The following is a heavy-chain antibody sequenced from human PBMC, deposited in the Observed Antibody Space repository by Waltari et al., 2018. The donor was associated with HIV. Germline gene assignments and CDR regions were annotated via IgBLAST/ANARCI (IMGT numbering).Heavy chain of an antibody. CDR3: AKGGAPTCGGDCTYPIDF. Sequence: QVKLEESGGGVVQPGRSLRLSCAASGFTFRTFGMHWVRQAPGEGLEWVAAISNDGSHTYYTDSVKGRFTISRDDSKNTLFLQMSSLGPEDTAVYFCAKGGAPTCGGDCTYPIDFWGRGTLVTVSS. D-gene: IGHD2-21*02. J-gene: IGHJ4*02. CDR1: GFTFRTFG. V-gene: IGHV3-30*18. CDR2: ISNDGSHT.